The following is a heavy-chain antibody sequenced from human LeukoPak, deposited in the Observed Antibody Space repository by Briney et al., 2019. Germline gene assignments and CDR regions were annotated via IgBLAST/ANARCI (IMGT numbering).Heavy chain of an antibody. D-gene: IGHD6-19*01. J-gene: IGHJ4*02. CDR2: IYYSGST. CDR1: GGSISSSSYY. CDR3: ASESYSSGAIHLDY. V-gene: IGHV4-39*07. Sequence: PSETLSLTCTVSGGSISSSSYYWGWIRQPPGKGLEWIGSIYYSGSTYYNPSLKSRVTISVDTSKNQFSLKLSSVTAADTAVYYCASESYSSGAIHLDYWGQGTLVTVSS.